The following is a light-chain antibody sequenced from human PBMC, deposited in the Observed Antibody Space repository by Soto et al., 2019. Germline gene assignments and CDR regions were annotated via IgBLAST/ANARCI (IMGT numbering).Light chain of an antibody. CDR1: QSVSTN. V-gene: IGKV3-15*01. J-gene: IGKJ2*01. CDR3: QHYNNWPSYT. Sequence: EIVMTQSPASLSLSPGESATLSCRASQSVSTNLAWYQQKPGQALRLLIYGASTRATGIPARFSGSGSGTEFTLAISSLQSEDFAVYYCQHYNNWPSYTFGQGTKLEIK. CDR2: GAS.